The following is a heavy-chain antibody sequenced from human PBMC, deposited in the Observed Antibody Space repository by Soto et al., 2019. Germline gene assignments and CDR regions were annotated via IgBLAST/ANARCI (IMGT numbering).Heavy chain of an antibody. CDR1: GGSISSGGYY. Sequence: SETLSLTCTVSGGSISSGGYYWSWIRQHPGKGLEWIGYIYYSGSTYYNPSLKSRVTISVDTSKNQFSLKLSSVTAADTAVYYCASDSYGYYYYGMDVWGQGTTVTVSS. CDR2: IYYSGST. D-gene: IGHD5-18*01. CDR3: ASDSYGYYYYGMDV. J-gene: IGHJ6*02. V-gene: IGHV4-31*03.